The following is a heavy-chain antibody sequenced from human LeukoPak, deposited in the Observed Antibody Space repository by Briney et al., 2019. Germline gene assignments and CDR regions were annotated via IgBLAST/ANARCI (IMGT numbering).Heavy chain of an antibody. V-gene: IGHV3-23*01. D-gene: IGHD1-26*01. CDR1: GFTFDSYA. CDR3: AKDRGLVGATPSNFDS. J-gene: IGHJ4*02. Sequence: GGSLRLSCVASGFTFDSYAMNWVRQAPGRGLEWVSGISGSGGRTYYADSVKGRFNISRDNSKNTVHVQMNILRAEDTAIYYCAKDRGLVGATPSNFDSWGQGTLVTASS. CDR2: ISGSGGRT.